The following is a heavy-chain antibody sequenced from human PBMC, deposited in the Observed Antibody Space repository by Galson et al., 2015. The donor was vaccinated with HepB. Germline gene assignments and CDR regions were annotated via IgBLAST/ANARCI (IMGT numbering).Heavy chain of an antibody. Sequence: CAISGDSVSSNSAAWNWIRQSSSRGLEWLGRTYYRSKWYNDYAVSVKSRITINPDTSKNQFSLQLNSVTPEDTAVYYCARDAHYYDSSGYYDYYYGMDVWGQGTTVTVSS. J-gene: IGHJ6*02. CDR1: GDSVSSNSAA. D-gene: IGHD3-22*01. V-gene: IGHV6-1*01. CDR2: TYYRSKWYN. CDR3: ARDAHYYDSSGYYDYYYGMDV.